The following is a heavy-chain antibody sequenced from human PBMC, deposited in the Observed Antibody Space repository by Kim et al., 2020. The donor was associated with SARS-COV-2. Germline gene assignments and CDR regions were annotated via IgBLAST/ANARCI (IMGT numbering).Heavy chain of an antibody. CDR3: ARQGRRPTVTLRGGWFDP. V-gene: IGHV4-39*01. CDR2: IYYSGST. J-gene: IGHJ5*02. D-gene: IGHD4-4*01. CDR1: GGSISSSSYY. Sequence: SETLSLTCTVSGGSISSSSYYWGWIRQPPGKGLEWIGRIYYSGSTYYNPSLKSRVTISVDTSKNQFSLKLSSVTAADTAVYYCARQGRRPTVTLRGGWFDPWGQGTQVAVSS.